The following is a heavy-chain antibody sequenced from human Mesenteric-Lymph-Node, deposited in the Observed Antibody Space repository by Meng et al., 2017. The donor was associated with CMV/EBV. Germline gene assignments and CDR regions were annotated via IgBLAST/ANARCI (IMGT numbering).Heavy chain of an antibody. V-gene: IGHV1-2*02. CDR3: ARATWGQRSSGAGY. Sequence: KASGYIFTGCYIHWVRQAPGQGLEWMGWINPNTGGTNYAWKFEDRVTLTRDTSITTAFMELNSLTSGDTAVYFCARATWGQRSSGAGYWGQGTLVTVSS. D-gene: IGHD6-19*01. J-gene: IGHJ4*02. CDR2: INPNTGGT. CDR1: GYIFTGCY.